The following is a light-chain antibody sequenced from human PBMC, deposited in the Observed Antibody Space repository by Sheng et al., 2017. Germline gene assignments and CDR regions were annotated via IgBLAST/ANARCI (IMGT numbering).Light chain of an antibody. CDR1: TSNIGNND. V-gene: IGLV1-51*02. J-gene: IGLJ1*01. CDR2: ENH. Sequence: HSVLTQPPSVSAAPGQKVTISCSGSTSNIGNNDVSWYHQLPGTAPKLLIYENHKRPSVIPDRFSGSKSGTSATLGIAGLQTGDEADYYCGTWDSTLTTFVFGTGTKVTVL. CDR3: GTWDSTLTTFV.